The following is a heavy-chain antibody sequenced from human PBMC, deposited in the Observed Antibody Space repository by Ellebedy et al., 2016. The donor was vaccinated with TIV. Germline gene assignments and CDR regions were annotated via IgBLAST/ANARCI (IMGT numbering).Heavy chain of an antibody. D-gene: IGHD4-17*01. J-gene: IGHJ5*02. V-gene: IGHV3-7*01. CDR3: ARRGSYGDYAVQVNSWFDR. Sequence: PGGSLRLSCAASGFSFRSYWMSWVRQAPGKGLEWVANIYHDGSDQYYVDSVKGRFTISRDNANNLLFLQMNSLRVEDKAVYYCARRGSYGDYAVQVNSWFDRWGQGALVTVSS. CDR1: GFSFRSYW. CDR2: IYHDGSDQ.